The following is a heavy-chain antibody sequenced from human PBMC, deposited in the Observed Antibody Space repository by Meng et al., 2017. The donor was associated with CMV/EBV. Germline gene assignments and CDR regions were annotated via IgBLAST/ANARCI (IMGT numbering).Heavy chain of an antibody. J-gene: IGHJ6*02. CDR3: ARQVPEFFGKDYYYYGMDV. Sequence: SVKVSCKASGYTFTGHYMHWVRQAPGQGLEWMGGIIPIFGTANYAQKFQGRVTITTDESTSTAYMELSSLRSEDTAVYYCARQVPEFFGKDYYYYGMDVWGQGTTVTVSS. V-gene: IGHV1-69*05. D-gene: IGHD1-14*01. CDR2: IIPIFGTA. CDR1: GYTFTGHY.